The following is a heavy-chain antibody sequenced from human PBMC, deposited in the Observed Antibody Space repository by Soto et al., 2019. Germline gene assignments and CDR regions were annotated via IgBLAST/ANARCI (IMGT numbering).Heavy chain of an antibody. CDR3: AKDGPYGPGSYYIYYFDY. Sequence: GGSLRLSCAVSGFSFTNYAMSWVRQAPGKGLEWVSAISGSGKSTYYADSVKGRFTISRDNPENTLYLQMNSLRAEDTAVYYCAKDGPYGPGSYYIYYFDYWGQGTLVTVSS. CDR1: GFSFTNYA. CDR2: ISGSGKST. V-gene: IGHV3-23*01. J-gene: IGHJ4*02. D-gene: IGHD3-10*01.